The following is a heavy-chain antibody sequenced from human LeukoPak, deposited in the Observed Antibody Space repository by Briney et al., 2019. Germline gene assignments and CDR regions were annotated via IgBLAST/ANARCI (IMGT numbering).Heavy chain of an antibody. CDR2: IYYSGYT. V-gene: IGHV4-59*01. D-gene: IGHD3-16*01. CDR3: ARETSQKGAHYMDV. CDR1: GGSISSYY. Sequence: SETVSLTCTVSGGSISSYYWSWIRQPPGKGLEYIGYIYYSGYTNYNPSLKSRVTISVDTSKNQFSLKLSSVTAADTAVYYCARETSQKGAHYMDVWGKGTTVTISS. J-gene: IGHJ6*03.